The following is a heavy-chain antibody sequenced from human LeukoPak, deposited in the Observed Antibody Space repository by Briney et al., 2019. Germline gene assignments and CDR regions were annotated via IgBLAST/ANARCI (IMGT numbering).Heavy chain of an antibody. CDR1: GGSISSSSYY. CDR2: IYYSGNT. Sequence: PSETLSLTCTVSGGSISSSSYYWGWIRQPPGKGLEWIGNIYYSGNTYYNPSLKSRVTISVDTSKNQFSLKLSSVTAAGAAVYYCAAPGWRDLFDYWGQGTLVTVSS. CDR3: AAPGWRDLFDY. J-gene: IGHJ4*02. D-gene: IGHD6-19*01. V-gene: IGHV4-39*01.